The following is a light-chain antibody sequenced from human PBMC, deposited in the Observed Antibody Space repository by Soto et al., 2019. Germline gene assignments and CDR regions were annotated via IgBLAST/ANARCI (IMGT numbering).Light chain of an antibody. J-gene: IGKJ1*01. CDR2: GAS. CDR1: QTVNNNY. V-gene: IGKV3-20*01. CDR3: QQYGSSPRT. Sequence: ELVLRQSQGTLSLSPCERATLSFSASQTVNNNYLAWYQQIPGQAPRLLISGASGRATGTPDRFSGSASGTDFTLTIRRLEPDDFAVYYCQQYGSSPRTFGQGTKVDIK.